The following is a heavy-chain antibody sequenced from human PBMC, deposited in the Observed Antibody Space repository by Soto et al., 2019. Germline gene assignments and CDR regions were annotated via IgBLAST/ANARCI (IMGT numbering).Heavy chain of an antibody. D-gene: IGHD5-12*01. V-gene: IGHV1-46*03. CDR2: INLSDEST. Sequence: QVQVVHSGAEVKKPGASVRVSCKATGYTFTKYYMHWVRQAPGQGLEWMGIINLSDESTSYAQKFQGRVTMTRDTSTSTVYMELSSLRSEDTAVYFCARGQSGYGNFDNWGQGTLVTVSS. J-gene: IGHJ4*02. CDR1: GYTFTKYY. CDR3: ARGQSGYGNFDN.